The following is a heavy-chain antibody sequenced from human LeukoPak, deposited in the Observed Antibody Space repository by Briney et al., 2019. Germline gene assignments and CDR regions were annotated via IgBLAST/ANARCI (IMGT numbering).Heavy chain of an antibody. J-gene: IGHJ5*02. CDR2: IYYSGST. D-gene: IGHD3-3*01. CDR1: GGSISSGDYY. V-gene: IGHV4-30-4*08. CDR3: ASNARITIFGVVSRPGWSDP. Sequence: ASETLSLTCTVSGGSISSGDYYWSWIRQPPGKGLEWIGYIYYSGSTYYNPSLKSRVTISVDTSKNQFSLKLSSVTAADTAVYYCASNARITIFGVVSRPGWSDPWGQGTLVTVSS.